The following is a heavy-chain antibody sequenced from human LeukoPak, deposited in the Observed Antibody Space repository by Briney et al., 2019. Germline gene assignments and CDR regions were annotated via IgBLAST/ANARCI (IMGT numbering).Heavy chain of an antibody. J-gene: IGHJ4*02. Sequence: GGSLRLSCAAAGFTFSSYEMNWVRQAPGKGLEWVSYISSSGSTIYYADSVKGRFTISRDNAKNSLYLQMNSLRAEDTAVYYCARGAAAGTWIYFDYWGQGTLVTVSS. CDR1: GFTFSSYE. CDR3: ARGAAAGTWIYFDY. D-gene: IGHD6-13*01. CDR2: ISSSGSTI. V-gene: IGHV3-48*03.